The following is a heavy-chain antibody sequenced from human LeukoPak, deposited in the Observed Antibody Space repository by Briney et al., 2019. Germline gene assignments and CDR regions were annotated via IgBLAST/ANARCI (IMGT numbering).Heavy chain of an antibody. Sequence: GGSLRLSCVASGLTFSSYSMNWVRQAPGKGLEWISYISSSSSTIYYADSVKGRFTISRDNSKNTLYLQMNSLRAEDTAVYYCASAGGTTKYDYWGQGTLVTVSS. V-gene: IGHV3-48*01. J-gene: IGHJ4*02. CDR3: ASAGGTTKYDY. CDR2: ISSSSSTI. CDR1: GLTFSSYS. D-gene: IGHD1-1*01.